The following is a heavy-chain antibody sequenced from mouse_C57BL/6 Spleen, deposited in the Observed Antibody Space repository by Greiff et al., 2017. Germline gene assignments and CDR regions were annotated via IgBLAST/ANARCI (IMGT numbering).Heavy chain of an antibody. Sequence: QVQLQQPGAELVKPGASVKMSCKASGYTFTSYWITWVKQRPGQGLEWIGEIYPGSGSTNYTEKFKSKATLTVDTSSSTAYLQLSILTSENSAVYYCASYYGGSYLFAYWGQGTLVTVSA. D-gene: IGHD1-1*01. J-gene: IGHJ3*01. CDR1: GYTFTSYW. V-gene: IGHV1-55*01. CDR3: ASYYGGSYLFAY. CDR2: IYPGSGST.